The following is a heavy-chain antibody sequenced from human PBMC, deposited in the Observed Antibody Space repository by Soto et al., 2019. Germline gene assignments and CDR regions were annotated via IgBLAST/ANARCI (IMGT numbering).Heavy chain of an antibody. D-gene: IGHD6-13*01. CDR2: IYYSGST. CDR1: GGSISSGGYY. V-gene: IGHV4-31*03. Sequence: SETLSLTCTVSGGSISSGGYYWSWIRQHPGKGLEWIGYIYYSGSTYYNPSLKSRVTISVDTSKNQFSLKLSSVAAADTAVYYCARSFSQQLSGNWFDPWGQGTLVTVSS. J-gene: IGHJ5*02. CDR3: ARSFSQQLSGNWFDP.